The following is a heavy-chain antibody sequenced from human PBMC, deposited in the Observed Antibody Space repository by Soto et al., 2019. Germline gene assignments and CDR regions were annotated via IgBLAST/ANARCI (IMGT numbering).Heavy chain of an antibody. D-gene: IGHD6-13*01. Sequence: SETLSLTCTVSGGSISSYYWSWIRQPPGKGLEWIGYIYYSGSTNYNPSLKSRVTISVDTSKNQFSLKLSSVTAADTAVYYCAGSIAAAGNIVYWGQGTLVTVYS. V-gene: IGHV4-59*01. J-gene: IGHJ4*02. CDR2: IYYSGST. CDR1: GGSISSYY. CDR3: AGSIAAAGNIVY.